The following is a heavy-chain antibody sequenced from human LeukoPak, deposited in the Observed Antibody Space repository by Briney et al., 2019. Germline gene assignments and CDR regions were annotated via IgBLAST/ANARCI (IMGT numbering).Heavy chain of an antibody. J-gene: IGHJ3*02. Sequence: GGSLRLSCAASEFTFSNYAMSWVRQAPGKGLEWVSVISGSGGTTYYADSVKGRFTISRDNSKNTLYLQMTSLRAEDTAEYYCAKSLFTSATGTGRAFHIWGQGTMVTVSS. CDR1: EFTFSNYA. CDR2: ISGSGGTT. CDR3: AKSLFTSATGTGRAFHI. V-gene: IGHV3-23*01. D-gene: IGHD1-1*01.